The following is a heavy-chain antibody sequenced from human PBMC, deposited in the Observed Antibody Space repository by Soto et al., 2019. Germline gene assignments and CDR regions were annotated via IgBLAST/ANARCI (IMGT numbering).Heavy chain of an antibody. Sequence: GGSLRLSCAASGFNFRNYAIHWVRQAPGKGLEWVAVISRDGSHKYYLDSVKGRFTISRDNSKDTGNLLMNSLRDDDSAMYYCARSRNSAVADSFDFWGQGTLVTVSS. CDR1: GFNFRNYA. D-gene: IGHD1-26*01. V-gene: IGHV3-30*04. CDR2: ISRDGSHK. CDR3: ARSRNSAVADSFDF. J-gene: IGHJ4*02.